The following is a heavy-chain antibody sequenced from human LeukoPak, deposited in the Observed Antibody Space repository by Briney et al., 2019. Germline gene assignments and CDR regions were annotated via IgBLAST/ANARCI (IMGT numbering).Heavy chain of an antibody. V-gene: IGHV3-15*01. CDR1: GFTFSNVW. Sequence: GGSLRLSCEASGFTFSNVWMNWVRQAPGKGLEWIGRIKRKSDGGATEYAASVTGRFTISRDDSKNTVYLQMNSLITEDSALYYCVIRVTSTGDHWGQGTLVTVSS. J-gene: IGHJ4*02. CDR3: VIRVTSTGDH. CDR2: IKRKSDGGAT. D-gene: IGHD2/OR15-2a*01.